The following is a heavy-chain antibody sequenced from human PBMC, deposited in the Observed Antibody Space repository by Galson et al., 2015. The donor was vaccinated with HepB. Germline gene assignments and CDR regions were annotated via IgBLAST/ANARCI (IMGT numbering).Heavy chain of an antibody. V-gene: IGHV3-53*01. CDR2: IYSGGST. J-gene: IGHJ6*02. CDR1: GFTFSSNY. D-gene: IGHD2-2*01. CDR3: AREGFGYCSSTSCDYYGMDV. Sequence: ASGFTFSSNYMSWVRQAPGKGLEWVSLIYSGGSTYYADSVRGRFTISRDNSKNTLYLQMNSLRAEDTAVYYCAREGFGYCSSTSCDYYGMDVWGQGTTVTVSS.